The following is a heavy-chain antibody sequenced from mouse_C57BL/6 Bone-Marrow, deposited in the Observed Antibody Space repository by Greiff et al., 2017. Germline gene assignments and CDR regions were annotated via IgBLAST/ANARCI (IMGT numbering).Heavy chain of an antibody. Sequence: EVKLMESEGGLVQPGSSMKLSCTASGFTFSDYYMAWVRQVPEKGLEWVANINYDGSSTYYLDSLKSRFIISRDNAKNILYPQMSSLKSEDTATYYCARVSYYFDYWGQGTTLTVSS. CDR3: ARVSYYFDY. CDR1: GFTFSDYY. J-gene: IGHJ2*01. V-gene: IGHV5-16*01. CDR2: INYDGSST.